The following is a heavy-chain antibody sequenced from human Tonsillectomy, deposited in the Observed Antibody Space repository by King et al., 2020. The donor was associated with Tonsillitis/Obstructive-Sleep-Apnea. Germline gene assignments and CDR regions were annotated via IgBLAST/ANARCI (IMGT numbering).Heavy chain of an antibody. CDR3: ARFCLHCGGDCCLFDY. D-gene: IGHD2-21*02. V-gene: IGHV4-4*07. CDR2: IYTSEST. J-gene: IGHJ4*02. Sequence: QLQESGPGLVKPSETLSLTCTVSGGSISSYYWSWIRQPAGKGLEWIWRIYTSESTNYNPSLKSRVTMSVDTSKNQFSLKLSPVTAADTAVYYCARFCLHCGGDCCLFDYWGQGTLVTVSS. CDR1: GGSISSYY.